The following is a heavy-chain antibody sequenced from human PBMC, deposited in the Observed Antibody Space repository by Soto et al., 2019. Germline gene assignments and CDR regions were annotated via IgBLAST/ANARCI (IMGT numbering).Heavy chain of an antibody. D-gene: IGHD3-10*01. Sequence: EVQLVESGGGLVQPGGSLRLSCTASGFAVRHNYMTWVRQAPGKGLEWVSLIYSGGDTAYADSVKGRFTISRHTSQSTLYLQMNSLGAEDTAVYYCARKTDSIPSGGDVWGKGTAVTVSS. CDR2: IYSGGDT. CDR3: ARKTDSIPSGGDV. V-gene: IGHV3-53*04. J-gene: IGHJ6*04. CDR1: GFAVRHNY.